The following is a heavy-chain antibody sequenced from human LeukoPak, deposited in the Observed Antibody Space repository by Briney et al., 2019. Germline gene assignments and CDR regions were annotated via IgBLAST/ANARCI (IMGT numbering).Heavy chain of an antibody. CDR3: ARGTSSSWYGDAFDI. V-gene: IGHV1-24*01. CDR1: GYTLTELS. J-gene: IGHJ3*02. CDR2: FDPEDGET. Sequence: GSVKVSCKVSGYTLTELSMHWVRQAPGKGLEWMGGFDPEDGETIYAQKFQGRVTMTEDTSTDTAYMELSRLRSDDTAVYYCARGTSSSWYGDAFDIWGQGTMVTVSS. D-gene: IGHD6-13*01.